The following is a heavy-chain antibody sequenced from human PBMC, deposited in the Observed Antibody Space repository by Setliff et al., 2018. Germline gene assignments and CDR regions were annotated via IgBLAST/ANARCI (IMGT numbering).Heavy chain of an antibody. J-gene: IGHJ4*02. D-gene: IGHD2-15*01. CDR1: GDSMSGAS. Sequence: ETLSLTCTVSGDSMSGASIWAWIRLPPGRGLEFMGYVFPNGAAKYDPSLKSRLAISVDTSKNQFSLKLPSVTVADTAIYYCAKGGTYRYFDYWGQGTPVTVSS. CDR2: VFPNGAA. CDR3: AKGGTYRYFDY. V-gene: IGHV4-59*01.